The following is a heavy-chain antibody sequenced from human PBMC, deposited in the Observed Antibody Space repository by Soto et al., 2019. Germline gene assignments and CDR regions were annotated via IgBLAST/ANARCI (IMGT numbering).Heavy chain of an antibody. Sequence: SVKVSCKASGGSLSTNPISWVRQAPGQGLEWMGGTGSGTGPGNHAQKFQGRLTVTADKSTSTVYMELTNLSSEDTAVYYCARRDSGGFYRFFDSWGQGTLVTVS. CDR3: ARRDSGGFYRFFDS. D-gene: IGHD2-15*01. V-gene: IGHV1-69*06. J-gene: IGHJ4*02. CDR1: GGSLSTNP. CDR2: TGSGTGPG.